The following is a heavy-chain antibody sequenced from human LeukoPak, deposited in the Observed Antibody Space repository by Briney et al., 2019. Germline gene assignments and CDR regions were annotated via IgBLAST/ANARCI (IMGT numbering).Heavy chain of an antibody. D-gene: IGHD6-19*01. V-gene: IGHV3-23*01. CDR3: ARESERSGWYDY. CDR1: GFTFSSYT. CDR2: ISGSGGST. J-gene: IGHJ4*02. Sequence: GGSLRLSCAASGFTFSSYTMTWVRQAPGKGLEWVSAISGSGGSTYYADSVKGRFTIFRDNSKNSLYLQMSSLRSEDTALYYCARESERSGWYDYWGQGTLVTVSS.